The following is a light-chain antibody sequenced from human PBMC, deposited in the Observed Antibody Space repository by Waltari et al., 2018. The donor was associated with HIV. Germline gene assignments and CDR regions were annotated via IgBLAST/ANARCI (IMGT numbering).Light chain of an antibody. V-gene: IGKV4-1*01. CDR1: QSVLYNSNNKNY. J-gene: IGKJ2*03. CDR2: WAS. Sequence: VMTQPQDSVAVSLVERVGIHCKSSQSVLYNSNNKNYLAWYQQKPRQPPKLLIYWASTRESGVPDRFSGGGSGTDFTLTISSLQAEDVAVYYCHEYYSTLYSFGQGTKLEIK. CDR3: HEYYSTLYS.